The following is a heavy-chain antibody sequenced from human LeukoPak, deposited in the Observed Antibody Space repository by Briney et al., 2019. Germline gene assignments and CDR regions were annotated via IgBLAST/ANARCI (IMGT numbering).Heavy chain of an antibody. CDR2: IRSKAYGGTT. Sequence: GGSLRLSCTASGFTFGDYAMSWVRQAPGKGLEWVGFIRSKAYGGTTEYAASVKGRFTISRDDSKSIAYLQMNSLKTEDTAVYYCTGITIFGVAPKTYYYYMDVWGKGTTVTVSS. CDR1: GFTFGDYA. D-gene: IGHD3-3*01. V-gene: IGHV3-49*04. CDR3: TGITIFGVAPKTYYYYMDV. J-gene: IGHJ6*03.